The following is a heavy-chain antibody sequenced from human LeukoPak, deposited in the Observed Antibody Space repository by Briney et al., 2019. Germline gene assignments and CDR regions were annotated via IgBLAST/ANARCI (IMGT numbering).Heavy chain of an antibody. Sequence: GGSLRLSCAASGFTFSSYAMSWVRQAPGKGLEWVSAISGSGGSTYYADSVKGRFTISRDNSKNTLYLQMNSLRAEDTAVYYCASHKTYYYDSSGYYYHDYWGQGTLVPVSS. CDR2: ISGSGGST. V-gene: IGHV3-23*01. CDR3: ASHKTYYYDSSGYYYHDY. J-gene: IGHJ4*02. D-gene: IGHD3-22*01. CDR1: GFTFSSYA.